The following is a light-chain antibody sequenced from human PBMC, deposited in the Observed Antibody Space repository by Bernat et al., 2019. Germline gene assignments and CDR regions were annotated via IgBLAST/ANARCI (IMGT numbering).Light chain of an antibody. CDR1: RSDVGGYNY. CDR2: DVS. J-gene: IGLJ2*01. Sequence: QSALAQPRSVSGSPGQSVVISCTGTRSDVGGYNYVSWYQHHPGKAPKVILYDVSKRPSGVPDRFSGSKFGSTASLTISGLQAEDEANYYCAPFAGSFKFIFGGGTELTVL. V-gene: IGLV2-11*01. CDR3: APFAGSFKFI.